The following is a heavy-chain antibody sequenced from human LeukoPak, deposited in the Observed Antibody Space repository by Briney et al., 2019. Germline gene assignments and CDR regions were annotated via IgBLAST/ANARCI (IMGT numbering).Heavy chain of an antibody. V-gene: IGHV3-7*01. D-gene: IGHD2/OR15-2a*01. J-gene: IGHJ6*02. CDR2: IKGDETEK. CDR3: ARGRFFYGWGIDV. CDR1: GFTFSDFG. Sequence: GGSLRLSCAASGFTFSDFGMNWVRQAPGKGLEWVAFIKGDETEKHYVDSLKGRFTISRDNAENSLSLQMNSLAVEDTAVYFCARGRFFYGWGIDVWGQGTTVIVSS.